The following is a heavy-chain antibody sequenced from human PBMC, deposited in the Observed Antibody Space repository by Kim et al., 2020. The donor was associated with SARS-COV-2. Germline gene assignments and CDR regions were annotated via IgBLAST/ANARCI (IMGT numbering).Heavy chain of an antibody. CDR2: INHSGST. J-gene: IGHJ5*02. D-gene: IGHD6-13*01. CDR3: ARGQLRPSSSWPNWFDP. V-gene: IGHV4-34*01. CDR1: GGSFSGYY. Sequence: SETLSLTCAVYGGSFSGYYWSWIRQPPGKGLEWIGEINHSGSTNYNPSLKSRVTISVDTSKNQFSLKLSSVTAADTAVYYCARGQLRPSSSWPNWFDPWGQGTLVTVSS.